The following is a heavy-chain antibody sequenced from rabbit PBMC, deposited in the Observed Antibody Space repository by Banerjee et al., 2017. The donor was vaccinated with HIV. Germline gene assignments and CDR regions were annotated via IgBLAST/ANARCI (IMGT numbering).Heavy chain of an antibody. CDR1: GFSFSSGYD. CDR3: ARYYSYGYAGGTYAANL. J-gene: IGHJ4*01. D-gene: IGHD6-1*01. V-gene: IGHV1S45*01. Sequence: QEQLVESGGGLVQPEGSLTLTCTASGFSFSSGYDMCWVRQAPGKGLEWIGCIYVGSIGSTYYASWAKGRFTISKTSSTTVTLQMTSLTAADTATYFCARYYSYGYAGGTYAANLWGPGTLVTVS. CDR2: IYVGSIGST.